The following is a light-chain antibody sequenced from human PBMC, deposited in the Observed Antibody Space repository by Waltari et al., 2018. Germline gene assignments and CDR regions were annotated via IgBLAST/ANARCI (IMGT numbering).Light chain of an antibody. J-gene: IGLJ3*02. CDR1: TSNIGTNT. V-gene: IGLV1-44*01. CDR2: ANY. Sequence: QSVLTQPPSTSGTPGQTVTISCSGSTSNIGTNTVTWYQLLPGTAPKTVIFANYHRPSGVLDRVSASKSGTSASLVISGLQSEDDADYFCATWDDSLSGRVFGGGTKVTVL. CDR3: ATWDDSLSGRV.